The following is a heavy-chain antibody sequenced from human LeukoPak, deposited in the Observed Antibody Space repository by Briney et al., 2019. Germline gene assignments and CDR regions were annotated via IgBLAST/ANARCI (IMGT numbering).Heavy chain of an antibody. CDR2: ITPGGGT. Sequence: ASVKVSCKASGYTFTSYAMHWVRQAPGQGLEWMGWITPGGGTNYPQKFQGRVAITWDTSITTAYMDLSRLTSDDTAVYYCARDRYGDGFAHFDYWGQGVLVTVSS. CDR1: GYTFTSYA. CDR3: ARDRYGDGFAHFDY. J-gene: IGHJ4*02. V-gene: IGHV1-2*02. D-gene: IGHD5-24*01.